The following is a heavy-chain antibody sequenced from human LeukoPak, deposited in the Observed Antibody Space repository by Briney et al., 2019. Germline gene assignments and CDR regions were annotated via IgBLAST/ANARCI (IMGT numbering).Heavy chain of an antibody. V-gene: IGHV4-34*01. CDR1: GGPFSGYY. Sequence: PSETLSLTCAVYGGPFSGYYWSWIRQPPGKGLEWIGEINHSGSTNYNPSLKSRVTISVDTSKNQFSLKLSSVTAADTAVYYCASSGSGFGEFYYYYGMDVWGQGTTVTVSS. CDR2: INHSGST. D-gene: IGHD3-10*01. CDR3: ASSGSGFGEFYYYYGMDV. J-gene: IGHJ6*02.